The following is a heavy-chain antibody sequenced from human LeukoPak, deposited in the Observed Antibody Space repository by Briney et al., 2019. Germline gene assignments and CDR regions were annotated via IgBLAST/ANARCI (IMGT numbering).Heavy chain of an antibody. CDR2: IWPGGSQT. CDR1: GFYFSDNW. D-gene: IGHD5-12*01. J-gene: IGHJ1*01. Sequence: GESLKISCKTCGFYFSDNWIAWVRQMPGKGLEWMGLIWPGGSQTIYNSSFQGQVTISADKSINTAYLHWDSLKASDTAIYYCARHGGGNDWPFWHWGQGTLVTVSS. CDR3: ARHGGGNDWPFWH. V-gene: IGHV5-51*01.